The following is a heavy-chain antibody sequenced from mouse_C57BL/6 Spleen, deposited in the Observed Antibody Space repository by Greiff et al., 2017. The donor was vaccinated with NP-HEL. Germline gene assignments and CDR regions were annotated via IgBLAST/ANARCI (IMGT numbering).Heavy chain of an antibody. CDR3: ARSGGNYIFDY. J-gene: IGHJ2*01. V-gene: IGHV1-61*01. CDR1: GYTFTSYW. CDR2: IYPSDSET. Sequence: VQLQQPGAELVRPGSSVKLSCKASGYTFTSYWMDWVKQRPGQGLEWIGNIYPSDSETHYNQQFKDKATLTVDKSSSTAYMQLSSLTSEDSAVYYCARSGGNYIFDYWGQGTTLTVAS. D-gene: IGHD2-1*01.